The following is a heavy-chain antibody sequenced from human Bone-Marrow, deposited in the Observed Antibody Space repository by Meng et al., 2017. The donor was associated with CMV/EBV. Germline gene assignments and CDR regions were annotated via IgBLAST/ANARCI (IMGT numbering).Heavy chain of an antibody. V-gene: IGHV4-34*01. CDR3: ARGRGLGDY. J-gene: IGHJ4*02. CDR2: INHSGST. CDR1: GGSFSGYY. D-gene: IGHD3-16*01. Sequence: SETLSLTCAVYGGSFSGYYWNWIRQPPGKGLEWIGGINHSGSTNYNPSLKGRVSILVDTSKKQISLKLSSVTAADTAVYYCARGRGLGDYWGQGTLVTVSS.